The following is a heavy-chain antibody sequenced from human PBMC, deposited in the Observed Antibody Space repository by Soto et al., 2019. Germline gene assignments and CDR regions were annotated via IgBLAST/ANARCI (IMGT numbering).Heavy chain of an antibody. CDR1: GGSISSGGYY. J-gene: IGHJ4*02. V-gene: IGHV4-31*03. D-gene: IGHD5-18*01. CDR3: ARDPALRGGYGKIFDY. Sequence: QVQLQESGPGLVKPSQTLSLTCTVSGGSISSGGYYWAWTGHHPGKARRWIGYIYYSGSTYYNPSLKSRVTISVDTSKNQFSLKLSSVTAADTAVYYCARDPALRGGYGKIFDYWGQGTLVTVSS. CDR2: IYYSGST.